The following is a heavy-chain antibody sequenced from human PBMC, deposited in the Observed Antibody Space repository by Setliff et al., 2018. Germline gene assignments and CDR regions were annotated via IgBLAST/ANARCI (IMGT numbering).Heavy chain of an antibody. J-gene: IGHJ6*02. V-gene: IGHV1-18*04. Sequence: ASVKVSCKASGYTFADSIVSWVRQAPGQGLEWMGWISGHNGKTIIAPKFQGRVALTTDTCPATAQMELRNLSSDDAAIYYCAKVPAISLTEAIRRSYDDYALDVWGQGTTVTVSS. CDR3: AKVPAISLTEAIRRSYDDYALDV. CDR1: GYTFADSI. CDR2: ISGHNGKT. D-gene: IGHD3-9*01.